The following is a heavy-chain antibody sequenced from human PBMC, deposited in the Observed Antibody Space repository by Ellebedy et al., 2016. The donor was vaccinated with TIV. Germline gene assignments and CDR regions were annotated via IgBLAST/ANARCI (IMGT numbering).Heavy chain of an antibody. CDR3: AKLKGFMITLGNPYDS. CDR2: IHGKGDTT. Sequence: GESLKISCAASGFTVSLYAMSWVRQAPGKGLEWVSSIHGKGDTTSHADSVRGRFTISSDNSKKTLYLQMNSLKTDDTAVYYSAKLKGFMITLGNPYDSWGQGTLVAVSS. D-gene: IGHD3-16*01. J-gene: IGHJ5*01. CDR1: GFTVSLYA. V-gene: IGHV3-23*01.